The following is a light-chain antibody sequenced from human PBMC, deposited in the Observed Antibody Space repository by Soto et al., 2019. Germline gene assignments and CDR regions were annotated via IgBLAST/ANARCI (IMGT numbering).Light chain of an antibody. Sequence: DIQMTQSPSSLSASVGDRVTITCRASQSISSYLNWYQQKPGKAPKLLIYAASSLQSGVPSRFSGSGSGTDFTLTISSLQPEDCATYSCQQSYSTPRLTFGGGTKVEIK. CDR3: QQSYSTPRLT. CDR2: AAS. J-gene: IGKJ4*01. V-gene: IGKV1-39*01. CDR1: QSISSY.